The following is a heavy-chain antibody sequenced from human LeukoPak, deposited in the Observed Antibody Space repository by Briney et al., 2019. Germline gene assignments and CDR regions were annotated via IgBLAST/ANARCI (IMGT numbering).Heavy chain of an antibody. D-gene: IGHD2-2*01. V-gene: IGHV3-23*01. Sequence: GGSLRLSCAASGFTFSSCAMNWVRQAPGKGLEWVSGISGSGGITHYADSVRGRFTISRDNSKNTLYLQMNSLRAEDTAVYYCARAYCSSTSCYGGGFDYWGQGTLVTVSS. J-gene: IGHJ4*02. CDR1: GFTFSSCA. CDR2: ISGSGGIT. CDR3: ARAYCSSTSCYGGGFDY.